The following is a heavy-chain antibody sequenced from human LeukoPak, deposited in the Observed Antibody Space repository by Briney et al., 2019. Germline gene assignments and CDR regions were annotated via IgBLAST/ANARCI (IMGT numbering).Heavy chain of an antibody. D-gene: IGHD3-10*01. CDR2: IYSGGST. V-gene: IGHV3-53*04. CDR3: ARSFGTYYGMDV. J-gene: IGHJ6*02. CDR1: GFTVSSNY. Sequence: GGSLRLSCAASGFTVSSNYMSWVRQAPGKGLEWVSVIYSGGSTHYADSVKGRFTISTHNSKNTLYLQMNSLRAEDAAVYYCARSFGTYYGMDVWGQGTTVTVSS.